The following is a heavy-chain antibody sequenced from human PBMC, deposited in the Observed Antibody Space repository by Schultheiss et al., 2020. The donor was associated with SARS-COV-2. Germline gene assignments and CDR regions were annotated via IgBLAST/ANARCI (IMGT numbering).Heavy chain of an antibody. CDR1: GFTFSSYA. CDR3: ARDRWGSSGYRFDY. J-gene: IGHJ4*02. Sequence: GGSLRLSCSASGFTFSSYAMHWVRQAPGKGLEYVSAISSNGGSTYYADSVKGRFTISRDNSKNTLYLQMNSLRAEDTAVYYCARDRWGSSGYRFDYWGQGTLVTVSS. D-gene: IGHD3-22*01. CDR2: ISSNGGST. V-gene: IGHV3-64*04.